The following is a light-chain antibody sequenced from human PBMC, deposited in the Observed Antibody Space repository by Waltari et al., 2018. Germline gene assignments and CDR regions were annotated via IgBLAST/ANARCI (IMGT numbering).Light chain of an antibody. J-gene: IGKJ1*01. V-gene: IGKV2-30*02. CDR1: QSLVHTDGHTY. CDR2: KVS. Sequence: DVVMTQSPLSLPVSLGQPASISCRSSQSLVHTDGHTYLNWFQQRPGQSPRRLIYKVSNRDSGVPDRFSGSVSGTAFTLKISRVEAEDVGIYYCMQATNWPLTFGQGTKVEIQ. CDR3: MQATNWPLT.